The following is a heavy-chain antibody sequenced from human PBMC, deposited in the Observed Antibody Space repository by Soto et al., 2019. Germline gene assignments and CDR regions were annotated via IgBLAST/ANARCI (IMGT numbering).Heavy chain of an antibody. CDR2: ISYDGSNK. Sequence: EGSLRLSCAASGFTFSSYAMHWVRQSPGKGLEWVGVISYDGSNKYYADSVKGRFTISRDNSKNTLYLQMNSLRAEDTAVYYCARVLTSSSCDFYYYGMDVWGQGTTVTVSS. CDR3: ARVLTSSSCDFYYYGMDV. V-gene: IGHV3-30-3*01. CDR1: GFTFSSYA. D-gene: IGHD6-13*01. J-gene: IGHJ6*02.